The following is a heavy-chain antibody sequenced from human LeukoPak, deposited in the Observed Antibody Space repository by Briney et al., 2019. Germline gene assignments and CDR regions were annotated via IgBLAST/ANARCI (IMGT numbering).Heavy chain of an antibody. CDR1: GGSISSYY. V-gene: IGHV4-59*13. J-gene: IGHJ4*02. CDR3: AGDGDYFGSGSYLYY. CDR2: IYSSGST. Sequence: SETLSLTCTVSGGSISSYYWRWIRQPPGKGLEWIEYIYSSGSTSYNPSLKSRVTISVDTSKNHFSLKLTSVTAADTAVYYCAGDGDYFGSGSYLYYWGQGTLVTVSS. D-gene: IGHD3-10*01.